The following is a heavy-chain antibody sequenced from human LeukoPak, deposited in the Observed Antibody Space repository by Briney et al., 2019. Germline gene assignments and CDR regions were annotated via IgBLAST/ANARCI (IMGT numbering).Heavy chain of an antibody. J-gene: IGHJ6*03. D-gene: IGHD2-21*01. V-gene: IGHV3-21*01. CDR3: ARDGVFRPSVVRYRDV. Sequence: GGSLRLSCAASGFTFSSYSMNWVCQVPGKGLEWVSSISSSSSYIYYADSVKGRFTISRDNAKNSLYLQMNSLRAEDTAVYYCARDGVFRPSVVRYRDVWGKGTTVTVSS. CDR1: GFTFSSYS. CDR2: ISSSSSYI.